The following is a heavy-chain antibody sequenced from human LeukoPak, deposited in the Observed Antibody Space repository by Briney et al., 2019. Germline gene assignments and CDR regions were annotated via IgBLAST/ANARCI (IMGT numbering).Heavy chain of an antibody. Sequence: ASVKVACKTSGYTLTNYWMHWVRQAPGQGLEWMGIINPSGGSTSYAQNFQGRVTMTRDTSTSTVYMELSSLRSEDTAVYYCARGDFHYWGQGTLVTVSS. CDR2: INPSGGST. CDR1: GYTLTNYW. J-gene: IGHJ4*02. D-gene: IGHD3-16*01. CDR3: ARGDFHY. V-gene: IGHV1-46*01.